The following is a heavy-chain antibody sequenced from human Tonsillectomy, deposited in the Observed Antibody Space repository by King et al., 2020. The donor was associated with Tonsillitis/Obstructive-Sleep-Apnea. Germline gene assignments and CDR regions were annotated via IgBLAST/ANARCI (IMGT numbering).Heavy chain of an antibody. CDR2: IDPSDSYT. J-gene: IGHJ6*03. Sequence: QLVQSGAEVKKPGESLRISCKGSGYSFTSYWISWVRQMPGKGLEWMGRIDPSDSYTNYSPSFQGHVTISADKSISTAYLQWGSLKASDTAMYYCARQDTAMVTEYYYMDVWGKGTTVTVSS. D-gene: IGHD5-18*01. V-gene: IGHV5-10-1*01. CDR3: ARQDTAMVTEYYYMDV. CDR1: GYSFTSYW.